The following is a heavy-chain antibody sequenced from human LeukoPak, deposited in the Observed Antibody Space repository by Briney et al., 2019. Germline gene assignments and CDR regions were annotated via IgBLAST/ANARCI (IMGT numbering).Heavy chain of an antibody. Sequence: GGSLRLSCAASGFTFDDYAMHWVRQAPGKGLEWVSGISWNSGSIGYADSVKGRFTISRDNAKNSPYLQMNSLRAEDTAVYYCAREGTIPLGAFDIWGQGTMVTVSS. J-gene: IGHJ3*02. CDR3: AREGTIPLGAFDI. V-gene: IGHV3-9*01. CDR1: GFTFDDYA. CDR2: ISWNSGSI. D-gene: IGHD3-3*01.